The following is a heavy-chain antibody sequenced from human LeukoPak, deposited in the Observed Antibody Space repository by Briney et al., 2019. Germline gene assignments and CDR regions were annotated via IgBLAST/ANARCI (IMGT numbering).Heavy chain of an antibody. J-gene: IGHJ4*02. CDR2: IWYDGSNK. CDR1: GFTFSSYG. D-gene: IGHD3-22*01. V-gene: IGHV3-33*01. Sequence: PGGSLRLSCAASGFTFSSYGMHWVRQAPGKGLEWVAVIWYDGSNKHYADSVKGRFTISRDNSKNTLYLQMNSLRAEDTAVYYCARAGSSYDSSGYYYDYWGQGTLVTVSS. CDR3: ARAGSSYDSSGYYYDY.